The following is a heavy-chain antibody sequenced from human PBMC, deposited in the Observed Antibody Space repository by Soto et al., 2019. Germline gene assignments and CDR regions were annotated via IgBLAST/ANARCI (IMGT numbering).Heavy chain of an antibody. CDR3: AKDRYGRTTVTTWRGFDY. V-gene: IGHV3-23*01. D-gene: IGHD4-17*01. CDR2: ISGSGGST. Sequence: GGSLRLSCAASGFTFSSYGMHWVRQAPGKGLEWVSAISGSGGSTYYADSVKGRFTISRDNSKNTLYLQMNSLRAEDTAVYYCAKDRYGRTTVTTWRGFDYWGQGTLVTVSS. J-gene: IGHJ4*02. CDR1: GFTFSSYG.